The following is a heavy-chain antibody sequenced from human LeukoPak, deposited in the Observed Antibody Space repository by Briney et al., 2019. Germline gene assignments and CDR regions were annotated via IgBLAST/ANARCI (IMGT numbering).Heavy chain of an antibody. Sequence: ASVTVSCKASGYTFTTYDIDWVRQAIGQGLEWMGWMNPNSGNTGYTQKFQGRVTMTRNTSISTAYMELSSLRSEDTAVYYCARGRGSGHKENWFDPWGQGTLVTVSS. V-gene: IGHV1-8*01. J-gene: IGHJ5*02. CDR3: ARGRGSGHKENWFDP. CDR2: MNPNSGNT. CDR1: GYTFTTYD. D-gene: IGHD6-19*01.